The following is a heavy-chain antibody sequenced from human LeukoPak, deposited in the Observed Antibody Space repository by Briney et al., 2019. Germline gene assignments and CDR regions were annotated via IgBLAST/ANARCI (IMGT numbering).Heavy chain of an antibody. CDR1: GYSFTSYW. CDR2: IYPGDSAT. J-gene: IGHJ6*02. V-gene: IGHV5-51*01. D-gene: IGHD2-15*01. Sequence: GESLKISCKGSGYSFTSYWIGWVRQLPGKGLGWMGIIYPGDSATRYSPSFQGQVTISADKSTSTAYQPWSSLKASDTAMYYCARQTPPDCSGGSCYSDYYYYGMDVWGQGTTVTVSS. CDR3: ARQTPPDCSGGSCYSDYYYYGMDV.